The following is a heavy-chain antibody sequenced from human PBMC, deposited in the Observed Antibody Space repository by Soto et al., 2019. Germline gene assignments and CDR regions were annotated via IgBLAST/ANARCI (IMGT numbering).Heavy chain of an antibody. CDR1: GGSISSGGYS. D-gene: IGHD6-19*01. J-gene: IGHJ4*02. Sequence: SETLSLTCAVSGGSISSGGYSWSWIRQPPGKGLEWVGYIYHSGSTYYNPSLKSRVTISVDRSKNQFSLKLSSVTAADTAVYYCASLRSGWGIDYWGQGTLVTVSS. CDR3: ASLRSGWGIDY. CDR2: IYHSGST. V-gene: IGHV4-30-2*01.